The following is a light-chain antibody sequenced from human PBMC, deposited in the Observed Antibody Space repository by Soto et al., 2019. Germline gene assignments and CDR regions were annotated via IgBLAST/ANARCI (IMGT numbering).Light chain of an antibody. V-gene: IGKV3-20*01. Sequence: EIVLIQSPATLSLSPGERATLSCRASQSVGSYLAWYQHKPGQAPRLLISDASNRATGIPARFSGSGSETDFTLTISRLETDDSAVYYCQQYGGSPFTFGPGTKVDIK. CDR2: DAS. CDR1: QSVGSY. J-gene: IGKJ3*01. CDR3: QQYGGSPFT.